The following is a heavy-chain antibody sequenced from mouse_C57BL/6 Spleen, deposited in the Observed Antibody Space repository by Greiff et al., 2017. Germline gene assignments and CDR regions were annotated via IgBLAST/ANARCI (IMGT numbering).Heavy chain of an antibody. J-gene: IGHJ2*01. CDR1: GFTFSDYY. CDR2: INYDGSST. Sequence: EVQRVESEGGLVQPGSSMKLSCTASGFTFSDYYMAWVRQVPEKGLEWVANINYDGSSTYYLDSLKSRFIISRDNAKNILYLQMSSQKAEDTATYYCAREGYDGFDYWGQGTTLTVSS. CDR3: AREGYDGFDY. V-gene: IGHV5-16*01. D-gene: IGHD2-3*01.